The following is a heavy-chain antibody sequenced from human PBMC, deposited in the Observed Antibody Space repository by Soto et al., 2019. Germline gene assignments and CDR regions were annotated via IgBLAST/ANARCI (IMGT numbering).Heavy chain of an antibody. CDR1: GYSFINDW. CDR2: INPGDSDI. V-gene: IGHV5-51*01. CDR3: TRPQSSGWYDS. Sequence: GESLKISCKGSGYSFINDWIAWVRQMPGKGLEWMGIINPGDSDIRYSPSFQGQITISADKSISTTYLQWSSLKASDTATYYCTRPQSSGWYDSWGQGTLVTVSS. D-gene: IGHD6-19*01. J-gene: IGHJ5*01.